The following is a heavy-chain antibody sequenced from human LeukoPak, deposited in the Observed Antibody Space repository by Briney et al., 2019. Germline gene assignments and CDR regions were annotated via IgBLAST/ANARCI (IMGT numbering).Heavy chain of an antibody. Sequence: SETLSLTCTVSGGSISSGGYYWSWIRQHPGKGLEWIGYIYYSGSTYYNPSLKSRVTISVDTSKNQFSLKLSSVTAADTAVYYCARGRGFWSGYYQRPTFHDYWSQGTLVTVSS. CDR3: ARGRGFWSGYYQRPTFHDY. D-gene: IGHD3-3*01. V-gene: IGHV4-31*03. J-gene: IGHJ4*02. CDR1: GGSISSGGYY. CDR2: IYYSGST.